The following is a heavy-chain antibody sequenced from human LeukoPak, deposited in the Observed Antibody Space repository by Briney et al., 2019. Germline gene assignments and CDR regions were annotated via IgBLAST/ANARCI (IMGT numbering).Heavy chain of an antibody. CDR1: GFTFSSYA. CDR3: ARALGSSGWYESGNWFDP. D-gene: IGHD6-19*01. V-gene: IGHV3-23*01. J-gene: IGHJ5*02. CDR2: ISGSGGST. Sequence: TGGSLRLSCAASGFTFSSYAMSWVRQAPGKGLEWVSAISGSGGSTYYADSVKGRFTISRDNSKNTLYLQMNSLRAEDTAVYYCARALGSSGWYESGNWFDPWGQGTLVTVSS.